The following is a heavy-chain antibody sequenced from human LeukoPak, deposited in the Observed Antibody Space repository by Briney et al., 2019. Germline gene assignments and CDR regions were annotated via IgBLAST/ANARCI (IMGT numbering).Heavy chain of an antibody. CDR1: GFTFGSYS. D-gene: IGHD2-15*01. Sequence: PGGSLRLSCAASGFTFGSYSMKWVRQAPGKGLEWVSYISSSSTTIDYGDSVKGRFTISRDNAKNSLYLQMNSLRAEDTAVYYCARDSGGRGWFDPWGQGTLVTVSS. J-gene: IGHJ5*02. V-gene: IGHV3-48*01. CDR3: ARDSGGRGWFDP. CDR2: ISSSSTTI.